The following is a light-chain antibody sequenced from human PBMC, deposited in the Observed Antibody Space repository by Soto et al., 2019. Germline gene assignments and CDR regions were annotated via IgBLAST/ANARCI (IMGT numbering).Light chain of an antibody. V-gene: IGKV3-15*01. CDR2: VAS. Sequence: EIVMTQSPATLSVSPGERVTLSCRASQSVSSNLAWYQQKPGQAPRLLIYVASTSATGIPARFSGSGPVTGFTLTINSLQSGDFAVYYCQQYNSWPLTFSQETRQEI. CDR1: QSVSSN. J-gene: IGKJ5*01. CDR3: QQYNSWPLT.